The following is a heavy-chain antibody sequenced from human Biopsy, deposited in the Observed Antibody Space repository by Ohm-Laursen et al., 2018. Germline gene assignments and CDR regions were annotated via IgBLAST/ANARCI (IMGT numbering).Heavy chain of an antibody. V-gene: IGHV4-61*01. D-gene: IGHD2-2*01. Sequence: SDTLSLTCSVSGCSVSDSLHFWRWIRQPPGKGLEWIGDVYYSGSTNYNPSLKSRFTITVDKSKNQRTLNLNSVTAAVTAVYFCARDVKRYCSGTSCYSGYFGMDVWGQGTTVTVS. J-gene: IGHJ6*02. CDR2: VYYSGST. CDR1: GCSVSDSLHF. CDR3: ARDVKRYCSGTSCYSGYFGMDV.